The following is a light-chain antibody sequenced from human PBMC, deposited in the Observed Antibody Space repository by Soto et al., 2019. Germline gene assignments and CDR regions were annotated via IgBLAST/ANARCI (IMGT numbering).Light chain of an antibody. J-gene: IGKJ3*01. Sequence: DIQMTQSPSTLSASVGDRVTITCRASQSISRSLAWYQQKPGKAPNLLIYDASSLESGVPSRFSGSAFGTEFTLTISCTQPDDSSTYYCQKYNSYLLTFGPWTTVDIK. CDR3: QKYNSYLLT. CDR1: QSISRS. V-gene: IGKV1-5*01. CDR2: DAS.